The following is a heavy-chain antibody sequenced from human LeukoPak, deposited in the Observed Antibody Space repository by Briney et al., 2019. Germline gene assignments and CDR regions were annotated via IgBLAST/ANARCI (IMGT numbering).Heavy chain of an antibody. V-gene: IGHV4-39*01. CDR1: GGSISSSSYS. Sequence: SETLSLTCTVSGGSISSSSYSWGWIRQPPGKGLEWIGSIYYSGSTYYNPSLKSRVTISVDTSKNQFSLKLSSVTAADTAVYYCATRGGYCSGGSCYHYYYGMDVWGQGTTVTVSS. D-gene: IGHD2-15*01. J-gene: IGHJ6*02. CDR3: ATRGGYCSGGSCYHYYYGMDV. CDR2: IYYSGST.